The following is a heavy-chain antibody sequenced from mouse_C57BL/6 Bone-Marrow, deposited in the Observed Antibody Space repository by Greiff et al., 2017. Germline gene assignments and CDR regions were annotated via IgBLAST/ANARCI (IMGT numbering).Heavy chain of an antibody. CDR3: ARPHYYGSSYRYFDV. CDR1: GFTFSDYY. V-gene: IGHV5-12*01. CDR2: ISNGGGST. Sequence: DVMLVESGGGLVQPGGSLKLSCAASGFTFSDYYMYWVRQTPEKRLEWVAYISNGGGSTYYPDTVKGRFTISRDNAKNTLYLQMSRLKSEDTAMYYCARPHYYGSSYRYFDVWGTGTTVTVSS. D-gene: IGHD1-1*01. J-gene: IGHJ1*03.